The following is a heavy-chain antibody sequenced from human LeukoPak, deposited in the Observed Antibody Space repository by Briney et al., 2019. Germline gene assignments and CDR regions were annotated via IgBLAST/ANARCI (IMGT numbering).Heavy chain of an antibody. CDR3: AKEPGEGAGSYYNY. CDR2: ISGSGGNT. V-gene: IGHV3-23*01. D-gene: IGHD3-10*01. CDR1: GFTFSSYA. J-gene: IGHJ4*02. Sequence: PGGSLRLSCAASGFTFSSYAMSWVRQAPGKGLVWVSGISGSGGNTYYADSVKGRITISRDNSKNTLYLQMNSLRAEDTAVYYCAKEPGEGAGSYYNYWGQGTLVTVSS.